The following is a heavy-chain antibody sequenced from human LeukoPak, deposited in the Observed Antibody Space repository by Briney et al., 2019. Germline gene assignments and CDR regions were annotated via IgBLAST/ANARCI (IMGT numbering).Heavy chain of an antibody. CDR1: GGSISGYY. V-gene: IGHV4-4*07. CDR2: IYSSGNT. D-gene: IGHD5-18*01. CDR3: ARHREDTAMVPFDY. J-gene: IGHJ4*02. Sequence: PSETLSLTCTVSGGSISGYYWTWIRQPAGKGLEWIGCIYSSGNTNYSPSLQSRVTMSVATSKNQFSLNLSSVTAADTAVYYCARHREDTAMVPFDYWGQGTLVTVSS.